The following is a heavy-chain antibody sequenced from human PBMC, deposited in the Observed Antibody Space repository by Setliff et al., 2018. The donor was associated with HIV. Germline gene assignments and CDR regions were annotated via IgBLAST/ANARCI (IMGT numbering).Heavy chain of an antibody. CDR1: GFTFDDYG. CDR3: ARSPYYDILTGYYTVWYFDL. D-gene: IGHD3-9*01. Sequence: GGSLRLSCAASGFTFDDYGMSWVRQAPGKGLEWVSGINWNGGSTGYADSVKGRFTISRDNAENSLYLQMNSLRAEDTALYYCARSPYYDILTGYYTVWYFDLWGRGTLVTVSS. CDR2: INWNGGST. V-gene: IGHV3-20*04. J-gene: IGHJ2*01.